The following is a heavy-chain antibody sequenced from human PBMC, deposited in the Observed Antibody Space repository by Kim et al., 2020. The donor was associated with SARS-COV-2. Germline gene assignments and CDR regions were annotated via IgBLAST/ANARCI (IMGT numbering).Heavy chain of an antibody. CDR3: ARTQDGYNSYSLDV. J-gene: IGHJ6*02. CDR1: GDTFDNYG. CDR2: IIPIFNTA. D-gene: IGHD6-25*01. V-gene: IGHV1-69*13. Sequence: SVKVSCKASGDTFDNYGITWVRQAPGQGLEWMADIIPIFNTAHYAADFQGRVTVTADASTTTVFMEISSLKSEDTAVYYCARTQDGYNSYSLDVWGQGTTVTVS.